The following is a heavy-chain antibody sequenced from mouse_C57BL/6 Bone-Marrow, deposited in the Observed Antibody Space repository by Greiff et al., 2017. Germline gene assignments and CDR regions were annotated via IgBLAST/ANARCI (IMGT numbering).Heavy chain of an antibody. D-gene: IGHD5-2*01. CDR3: AREGISYFDY. Sequence: QVQLQQSGAELVKPGASVKLSCKASGYTFTSYWMQWVKQRPGQGLEWIGEIDPSDSYTNYNQKFKGKATLTVDTSSSTAYMQLSSLTSEDSAVYYCAREGISYFDYWGQGTTLTVSS. V-gene: IGHV1-50*01. CDR1: GYTFTSYW. CDR2: IDPSDSYT. J-gene: IGHJ2*01.